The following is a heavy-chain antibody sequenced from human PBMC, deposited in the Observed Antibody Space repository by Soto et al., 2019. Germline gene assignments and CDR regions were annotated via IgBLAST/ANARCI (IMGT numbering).Heavy chain of an antibody. V-gene: IGHV1-18*01. J-gene: IGHJ6*02. D-gene: IGHD3-16*01. CDR2: INGYNGNT. CDR3: ARMGDVPYYYYGMDV. CDR1: GYTITSYG. Sequence: QVQLVQSGAEVKKPGASVKVSCKASGYTITSYGISWVRQAPGQGLEWMGWINGYNGNTNHAQKLQGRVTMSTDTSXSTAYMELRSLRSDDSAVYYCARMGDVPYYYYGMDVWGQGTTVTVSS.